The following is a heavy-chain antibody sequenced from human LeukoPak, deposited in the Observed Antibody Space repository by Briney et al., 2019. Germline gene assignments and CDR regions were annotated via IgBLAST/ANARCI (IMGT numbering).Heavy chain of an antibody. V-gene: IGHV3-30*02. J-gene: IGHJ4*02. Sequence: GSLRLSCAASGFTFSDYGMHWVRQAPGKGLEWVAFIRYDGSNEYYADSVKGRFTISRDNSKNTLYLQMNSLRAEDTAVYYCAKDTGYYGHSIDYWGQGTLVTVSS. CDR3: AKDTGYYGHSIDY. D-gene: IGHD3-9*01. CDR2: IRYDGSNE. CDR1: GFTFSDYG.